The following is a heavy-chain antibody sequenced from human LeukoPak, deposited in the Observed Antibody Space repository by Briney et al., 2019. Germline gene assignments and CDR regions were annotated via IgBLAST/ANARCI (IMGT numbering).Heavy chain of an antibody. CDR2: IDPSDSYT. J-gene: IGHJ4*02. Sequence: GESLKISCKGSGYSFTSYWIGWVRQMPGKGLEWMGRIDPSDSYTNYSPSFQGHVTISADKSISTAYLQWSSLKASDTAMYYCARQQWLANLFDYWGQGTLVTVSS. D-gene: IGHD6-19*01. CDR1: GYSFTSYW. CDR3: ARQQWLANLFDY. V-gene: IGHV5-10-1*01.